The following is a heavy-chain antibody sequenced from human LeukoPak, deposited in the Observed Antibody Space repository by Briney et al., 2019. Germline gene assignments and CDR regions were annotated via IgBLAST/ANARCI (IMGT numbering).Heavy chain of an antibody. V-gene: IGHV4-59*08. CDR1: GGSISSYF. CDR3: ARVYGSGSYYNGYYYYYMDV. D-gene: IGHD3-10*01. Sequence: SETLSLTCTVSGGSISSYFWTWIRQPPGKGLEWIGYISDSGSTDYYPSLKSRVTMSVDTSKNQFSLKLSSVTAADTAVYYCARVYGSGSYYNGYYYYYMDVWGKGTTVTISS. CDR2: ISDSGST. J-gene: IGHJ6*03.